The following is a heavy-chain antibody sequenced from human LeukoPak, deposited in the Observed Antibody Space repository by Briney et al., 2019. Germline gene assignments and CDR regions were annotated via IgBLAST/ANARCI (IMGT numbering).Heavy chain of an antibody. Sequence: GRSLGLSCAASGFTFSSYAMHWVRQAPGKGLEWVAVISYDGSNKYYADSVKGRFTISRDNSKNTLYLQMNSLRAEDTAVYYCARDISRIAAAVYYYYYGMDVWGQGTTVTVSS. CDR3: ARDISRIAAAVYYYYYGMDV. CDR1: GFTFSSYA. CDR2: ISYDGSNK. V-gene: IGHV3-30*04. J-gene: IGHJ6*02. D-gene: IGHD6-13*01.